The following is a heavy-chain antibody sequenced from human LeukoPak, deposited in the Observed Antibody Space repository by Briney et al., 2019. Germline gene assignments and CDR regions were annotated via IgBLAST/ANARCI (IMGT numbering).Heavy chain of an antibody. CDR3: AGEKFDI. V-gene: IGHV3-30*04. CDR1: GFSFSEYA. Sequence: GGSLRLTCAASGFSFSEYAMDWVRHAPGKGLEWVAIISKDGSMRYYADSVKGRFTVSRDNSNNTLSLQMNSLKSEDTAVYYCAGEKFDIWGQGTMVTVSA. J-gene: IGHJ3*02. CDR2: ISKDGSMR.